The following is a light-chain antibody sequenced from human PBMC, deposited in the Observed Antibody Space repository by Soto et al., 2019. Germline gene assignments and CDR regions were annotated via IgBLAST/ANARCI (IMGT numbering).Light chain of an antibody. V-gene: IGKV3-20*01. Sequence: ETMLTQSPATVSLSPGDRATLRCRASQSVSSNKLAWYQQKPGQAPRLLIYAASSRATGIPDRFSGSGSGTDFTLTISRLEPEDFAVYYCQQYGSSPFTFGQGTRLQI. J-gene: IGKJ5*01. CDR1: QSVSSNK. CDR2: AAS. CDR3: QQYGSSPFT.